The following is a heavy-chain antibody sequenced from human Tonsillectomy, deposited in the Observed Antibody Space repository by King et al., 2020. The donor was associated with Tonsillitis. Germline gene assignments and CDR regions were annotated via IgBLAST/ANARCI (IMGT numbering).Heavy chain of an antibody. J-gene: IGHJ3*02. V-gene: IGHV4-34*01. CDR3: ARGYYDRSGALSDAFDI. Sequence: VQLQQWGAGLLKPSETLSLTCAVYGGSFSGYYWSWIRQPPGKGLEWIGEINHSGSTNFNPSLKSRVTISVDTSKNQFSLKLSSVTAADTAVFYCARGYYDRSGALSDAFDIWGPGTMVTVSS. CDR1: GGSFSGYY. D-gene: IGHD3-22*01. CDR2: INHSGST.